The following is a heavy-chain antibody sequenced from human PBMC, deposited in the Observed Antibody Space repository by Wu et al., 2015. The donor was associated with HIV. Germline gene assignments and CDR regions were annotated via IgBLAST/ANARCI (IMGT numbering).Heavy chain of an antibody. CDR2: IIPLSGTI. Sequence: QVQLSQSGPEVRRPGSSVRISCKTLGGTFNRFTINWVRQAPGQGVEWVGGIIPLSGTINYAQKFQTRVTITADESTATAHMEVNSLRHEDTAMYYCARGRWQIVMNNYHYYYMDVWGKGTTVLVSS. J-gene: IGHJ6*03. CDR3: ARGRWQIVMNNYHYYYMDV. D-gene: IGHD2/OR15-2a*01. CDR1: GGTFNRFT. V-gene: IGHV1-69*12.